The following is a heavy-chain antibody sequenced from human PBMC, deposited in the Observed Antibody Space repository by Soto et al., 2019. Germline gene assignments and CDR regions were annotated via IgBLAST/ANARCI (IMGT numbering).Heavy chain of an antibody. V-gene: IGHV1-18*01. Sequence: ASVKVSCKASGYTFTSYGISWVRQAPGQGLEWMGWISAYNGNTNYAQKLQGRVTMTTDTSTSTAYMELRSLRSDDTAVYYCARSETTVTTSSWFDPWGQGTLVTVSS. CDR2: ISAYNGNT. CDR1: GYTFTSYG. J-gene: IGHJ5*02. D-gene: IGHD4-4*01. CDR3: ARSETTVTTSSWFDP.